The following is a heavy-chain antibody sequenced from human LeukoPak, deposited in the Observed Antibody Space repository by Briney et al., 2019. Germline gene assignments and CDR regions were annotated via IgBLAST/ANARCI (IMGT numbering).Heavy chain of an antibody. J-gene: IGHJ4*02. CDR2: IYYSGST. D-gene: IGHD2-2*01. V-gene: IGHV4-39*01. CDR1: GGSISSSSYY. Sequence: SETLSLTCTVSGGSISSSSYYWGWIRQPPGKGLEWIGSIYYSGSTYYNPSLKSRVTISVDTSKNQFSLKLSSVTAADTAVYYCARVARDIVVVPAAFDYWGQGTLVTVSS. CDR3: ARVARDIVVVPAAFDY.